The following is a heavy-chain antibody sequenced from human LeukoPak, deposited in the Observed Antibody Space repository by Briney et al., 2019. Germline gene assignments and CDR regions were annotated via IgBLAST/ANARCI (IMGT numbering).Heavy chain of an antibody. CDR3: ARAPLGYCGGDCYSHFDN. J-gene: IGHJ4*02. CDR2: IYYSGSSS. CDR1: GGSISSGEYY. Sequence: SQTLSLTCTVSGGSISSGEYYWSWIRQSPGKGLEWIGYIYYSGSSSYYNPSLKSRVTISLDTSKNQFSLKLSSVTVADTAVYYCARAPLGYCGGDCYSHFDNWGQGTLVTVSS. D-gene: IGHD2-21*01. V-gene: IGHV4-30-4*08.